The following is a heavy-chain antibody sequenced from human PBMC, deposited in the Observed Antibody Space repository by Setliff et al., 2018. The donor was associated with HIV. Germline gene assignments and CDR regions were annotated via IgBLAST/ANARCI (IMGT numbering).Heavy chain of an antibody. CDR3: ATARSSGRYGYYYYMDV. D-gene: IGHD1-26*01. Sequence: GESLKISCKGSGYYFTTFWIAWVRQMPGKGLEWMGFIYPGDSHTTYSPSFQGQVTISVDTSVSTAYLQWSSLKASDTAMYFCATARSSGRYGYYYYMDVWGKGTTVTVSS. V-gene: IGHV5-51*01. J-gene: IGHJ6*03. CDR1: GYYFTTFW. CDR2: IYPGDSHT.